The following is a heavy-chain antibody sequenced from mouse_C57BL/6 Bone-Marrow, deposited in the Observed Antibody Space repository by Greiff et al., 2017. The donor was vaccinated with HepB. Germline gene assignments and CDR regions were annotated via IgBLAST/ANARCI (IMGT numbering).Heavy chain of an antibody. D-gene: IGHD2-3*01. Sequence: VQVVESGAELAKPGASVKLSCKASGYTFTSYWMHWVKQRPGQGLEWIGHINPSSGYTKYNQKFKDKATLTADKSSSTAYMQLSSLTYEDSAVYYCARLRDGPYFDYRGQGTTLTVSS. V-gene: IGHV1-7*01. CDR1: GYTFTSYW. CDR3: ARLRDGPYFDY. J-gene: IGHJ2*01. CDR2: INPSSGYT.